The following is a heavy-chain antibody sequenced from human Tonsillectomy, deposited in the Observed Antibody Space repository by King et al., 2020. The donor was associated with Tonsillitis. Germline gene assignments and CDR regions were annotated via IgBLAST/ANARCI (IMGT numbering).Heavy chain of an antibody. V-gene: IGHV3-33*01. CDR2: IWYDGSNK. J-gene: IGHJ6*02. CDR1: GFTVSSYG. D-gene: IGHD3-22*01. Sequence: VQLVESGGGVVQPGRSLRLSCAASGFTVSSYGMHWVRQAPGKGLEWVSVIWYDGSNKYYADSVKGRFTISRDNSKNTLYLQMNSLRAEDTAVYYCARDGRETAYYYDSSGYYGMDVWGQGTTVTVSS. CDR3: ARDGRETAYYYDSSGYYGMDV.